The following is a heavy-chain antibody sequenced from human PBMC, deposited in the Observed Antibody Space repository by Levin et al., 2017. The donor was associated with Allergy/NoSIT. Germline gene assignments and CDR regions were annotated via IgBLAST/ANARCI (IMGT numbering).Heavy chain of an antibody. V-gene: IGHV4-4*02. CDR1: GGSISSSNW. Sequence: SETLSLTCAVSGGSISSSNWWSWVRQPPGKGLEWIGEIYHSGSTNYNPSLKSRVTISVDKSKNQFSLKLSSVTAADTAVYYCARRDNYYGDSSHEYFQHWGQGTLVTVSS. CDR2: IYHSGST. CDR3: ARRDNYYGDSSHEYFQH. D-gene: IGHD4-17*01. J-gene: IGHJ1*01.